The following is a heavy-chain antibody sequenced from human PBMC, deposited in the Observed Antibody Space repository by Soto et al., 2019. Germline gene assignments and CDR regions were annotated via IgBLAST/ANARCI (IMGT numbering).Heavy chain of an antibody. V-gene: IGHV1-18*01. J-gene: IGHJ6*02. CDR3: AGDRPYYDFWSGDLYYYYYGMDV. CDR1: GYTFTSYG. D-gene: IGHD3-3*01. Sequence: QVQLVQSGAEVKKPGASVKVSCKASGYTFTSYGISWVRQAPGQGLEWMGWISAYNGNTNYAQKLQGRVTKTKDTSTSTGYLELRSLRYDDTAVYYCAGDRPYYDFWSGDLYYYYYGMDVWGQGTTVPVSS. CDR2: ISAYNGNT.